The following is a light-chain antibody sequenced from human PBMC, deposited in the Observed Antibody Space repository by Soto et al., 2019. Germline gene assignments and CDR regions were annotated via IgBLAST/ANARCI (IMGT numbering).Light chain of an antibody. V-gene: IGKV1-39*01. J-gene: IGKJ4*01. Sequence: DIQMTQSPSSLSASGGDRVTITCRASQSISRNLNWYQQKAGKAPKLLMYAASSLQSGVPPRFSGSGSGTDFTLTISSLQPEDCANYYCQQSYSTPLTFGGGTKVEIK. CDR3: QQSYSTPLT. CDR1: QSISRN. CDR2: AAS.